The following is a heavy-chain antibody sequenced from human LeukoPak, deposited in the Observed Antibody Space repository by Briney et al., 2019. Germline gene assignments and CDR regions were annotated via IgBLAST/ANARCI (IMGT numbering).Heavy chain of an antibody. CDR3: ARQGEGYFDY. CDR2: ISYDGSNK. Sequence: PGGSLRLSCAASGFTFSSYAMHRVRQAPGKGLEWVAVISYDGSNKYYADSVKGRFTISRDNSKNTLYLQMNSLRAEDTAVYYCARQGEGYFDYWGQGTLVTVSS. J-gene: IGHJ4*02. V-gene: IGHV3-30-3*01. CDR1: GFTFSSYA.